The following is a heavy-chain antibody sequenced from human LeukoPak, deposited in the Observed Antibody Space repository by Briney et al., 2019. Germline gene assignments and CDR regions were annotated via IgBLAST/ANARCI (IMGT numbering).Heavy chain of an antibody. J-gene: IGHJ4*02. D-gene: IGHD3-22*01. Sequence: GGSLRLSCAASGFTFSNYAMAWVRQAPGKGLEWAAGISGNGGQIYYADSVKGRFTVSRDNSKNTLYLQMNSLRGEDTAVYYCAKRDYYDSSGYSPLFDYWGQGTLVTVSS. CDR3: AKRDYYDSSGYSPLFDY. CDR1: GFTFSNYA. CDR2: ISGNGGQI. V-gene: IGHV3-23*01.